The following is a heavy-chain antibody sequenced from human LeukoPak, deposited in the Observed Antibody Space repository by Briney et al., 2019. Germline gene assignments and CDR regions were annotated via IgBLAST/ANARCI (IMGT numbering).Heavy chain of an antibody. V-gene: IGHV3-66*01. D-gene: IGHD4-17*01. CDR1: GLTVSSNY. J-gene: IGHJ4*02. CDR2: IYTGGST. Sequence: GGSLRLSCAASGLTVSSNYMSWVRQAPGKGLEWVSVIYTGGSTYYADSVKGRFTISRDNSKNTLYLQMNSLRAEDTAVYYCARLTETTATHFDYWGQGTLVTVSS. CDR3: ARLTETTATHFDY.